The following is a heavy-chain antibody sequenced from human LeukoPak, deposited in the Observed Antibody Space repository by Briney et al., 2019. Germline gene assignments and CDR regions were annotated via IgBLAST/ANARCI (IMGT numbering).Heavy chain of an antibody. J-gene: IGHJ3*02. CDR3: ARQPANTAAFDI. CDR2: IFYTGGEI. D-gene: IGHD5-18*01. CDR1: GGSMNSYY. Sequence: PSETLSLTCTVSGGSMNSYYWSWVRPAPGKGLEWIGYIFYTGGEINYNRSLKSRLTISVDTSKNQFSLMLTSVTDADTAVYYCARQPANTAAFDIWAPGTMVTVS. V-gene: IGHV4-59*08.